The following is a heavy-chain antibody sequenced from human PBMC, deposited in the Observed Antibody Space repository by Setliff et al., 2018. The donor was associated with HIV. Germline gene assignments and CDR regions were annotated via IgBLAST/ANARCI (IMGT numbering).Heavy chain of an antibody. CDR2: INTNTGNP. D-gene: IGHD3-3*01. Sequence: GASVKVSCKASGYTFNNYAMNWVRQAPGQGLELMGWINTNTGNPTYAQGFTGRFVFSLDTSVSTAHLQISSLKAEDTAVYFCARDLKRPNSNFWGGYPIPFDSWGQGTLVTVSS. CDR3: ARDLKRPNSNFWGGYPIPFDS. J-gene: IGHJ4*02. V-gene: IGHV7-4-1*02. CDR1: GYTFNNYA.